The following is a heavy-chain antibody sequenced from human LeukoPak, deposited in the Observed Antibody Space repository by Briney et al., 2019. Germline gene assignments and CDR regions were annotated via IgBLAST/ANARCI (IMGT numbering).Heavy chain of an antibody. CDR1: GFTFSGSA. V-gene: IGHV3-73*01. J-gene: IGHJ6*03. D-gene: IGHD3-10*01. CDR2: IRSKANSYAT. CDR3: AREPRGGGSGSYNYMDV. Sequence: GGSLRLSCAASGFTFSGSAMHWVRQASGKGLEWVGRIRSKANSYATAYAASVKGRFTISRDDSKNTAYLQMNSLKTEDTAVYYCAREPRGGGSGSYNYMDVWGKGTTVTVSS.